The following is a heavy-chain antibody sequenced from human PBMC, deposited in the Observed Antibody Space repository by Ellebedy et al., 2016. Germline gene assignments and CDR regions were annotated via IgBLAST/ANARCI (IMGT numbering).Heavy chain of an antibody. CDR2: ISAYNDNT. CDR1: GYTFTSYD. V-gene: IGHV1-18*01. D-gene: IGHD3-22*01. J-gene: IGHJ4*02. CDR3: ARARGYDSSGYYGSLGY. Sequence: ASVKVSXXASGYTFTSYDISWVRQAPGQGLKWMGWISAYNDNTKYAQKLQGRVTMTTDTSTSTAYMELRSLRSDDTAVYYCARARGYDSSGYYGSLGYWGQGTLVTVSS.